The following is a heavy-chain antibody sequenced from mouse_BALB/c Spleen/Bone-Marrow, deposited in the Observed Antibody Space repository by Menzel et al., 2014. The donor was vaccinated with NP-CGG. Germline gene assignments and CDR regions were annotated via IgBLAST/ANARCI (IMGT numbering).Heavy chain of an antibody. Sequence: VQLQQPGAELVKPGASVKLSCTASGFNIKDTYMHWVKQRPEQGLEWIGRIDPANGNTKYDPKFQGKATITTDTSSNTAYLQVSSLTSEDTAVYYCASATTATYYAIDYWGQGTSVTVSS. D-gene: IGHD1-2*01. J-gene: IGHJ4*01. CDR3: ASATTATYYAIDY. CDR1: GFNIKDTY. CDR2: IDPANGNT. V-gene: IGHV14-3*02.